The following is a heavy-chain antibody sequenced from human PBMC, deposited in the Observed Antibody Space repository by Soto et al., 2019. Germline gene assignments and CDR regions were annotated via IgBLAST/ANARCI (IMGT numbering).Heavy chain of an antibody. J-gene: IGHJ3*02. CDR2: IKQVGSEK. Sequence: GGSLRLSCAASGFTFSSYWMSWVRQAPGKGLEWVANIKQVGSEKYYVDSVKGLFTISRDNAKNSLYLQMNSLRAEDTAVYYRAREDGDYDAFDIWGQGTMGTVSS. V-gene: IGHV3-7*01. CDR1: GFTFSSYW. D-gene: IGHD3-10*01. CDR3: AREDGDYDAFDI.